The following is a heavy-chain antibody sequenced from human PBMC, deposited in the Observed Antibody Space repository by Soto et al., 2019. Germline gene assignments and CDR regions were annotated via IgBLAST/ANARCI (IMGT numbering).Heavy chain of an antibody. CDR2: IYPGGSDT. D-gene: IGHD5-18*01. Sequence: PGESLKISCKGSGYSFSTYWIAWVRQMPGKGLEWMGIIYPGGSDTRYSPSFQGQVTISADESITTAYLQWSSLKASDTAMYYCARVDTAMLYGMDVWGQGTTVTVSS. CDR1: GYSFSTYW. V-gene: IGHV5-51*01. CDR3: ARVDTAMLYGMDV. J-gene: IGHJ6*02.